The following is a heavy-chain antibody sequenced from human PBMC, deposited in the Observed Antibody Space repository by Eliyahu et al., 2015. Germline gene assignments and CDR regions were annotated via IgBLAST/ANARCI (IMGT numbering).Heavy chain of an antibody. Sequence: QVQXVQSGAEXKKPGASVXXSCXAXGYSXTGYYMHWVRQAPGQGLEWMGWINPNTGGTNYAQNXQGRVTMTRDTSVSTAYMELSRLRSDDTAVYYCARDQPRWVFWGQGTLVTISS. D-gene: IGHD5-24*01. J-gene: IGHJ4*02. V-gene: IGHV1-2*02. CDR3: ARDQPRWVF. CDR2: INPNTGGT. CDR1: GYSXTGYY.